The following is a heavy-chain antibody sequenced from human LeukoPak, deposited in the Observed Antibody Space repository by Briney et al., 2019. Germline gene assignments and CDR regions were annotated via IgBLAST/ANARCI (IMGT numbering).Heavy chain of an antibody. D-gene: IGHD6-19*01. CDR1: GGSISSYY. J-gene: IGHJ4*02. CDR3: ARGKQWLVYFDY. Sequence: PSETLSLTCTVSGGSISSYYWSWFRQPPGKGLEWIGYIYYSGSTNYNPSLKSRVTISVDTSKNQFSLKLSSVTAADTAVYYCARGKQWLVYFDYWGQGTLVTVSS. V-gene: IGHV4-59*01. CDR2: IYYSGST.